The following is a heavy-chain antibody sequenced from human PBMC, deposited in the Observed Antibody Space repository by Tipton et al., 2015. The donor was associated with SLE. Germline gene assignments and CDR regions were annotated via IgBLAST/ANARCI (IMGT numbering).Heavy chain of an antibody. CDR1: GFTFRDYA. D-gene: IGHD2-15*01. V-gene: IGHV3-49*04. CDR2: IRSKAYSGAT. J-gene: IGHJ4*02. Sequence: SLRLSCTGSGFTFRDYAMTWVRQAPGQGLEWVAIIRSKAYSGATEYAASVKDRFTISRDDSKSIAYLQMNSLRIEDTAVYYCTRGSVVAAFTWDFDYWGQGTLVTVSS. CDR3: TRGSVVAAFTWDFDY.